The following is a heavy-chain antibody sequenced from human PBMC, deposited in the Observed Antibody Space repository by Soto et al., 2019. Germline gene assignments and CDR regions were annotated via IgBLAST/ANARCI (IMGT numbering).Heavy chain of an antibody. CDR2: IYYSGST. CDR3: ARHVGELDY. D-gene: IGHD3-16*01. Sequence: QVQLQESGPGLVKPSETLSLTCTVSGGSISRYYWSWIRQPPGKGLEWIGWIYYSGSTNYNPSLKGRLTISVDTSKNQFSLKLNSVTAADSAFYYCARHVGELDYWGQGTLVTVSS. CDR1: GGSISRYY. V-gene: IGHV4-59*08. J-gene: IGHJ4*02.